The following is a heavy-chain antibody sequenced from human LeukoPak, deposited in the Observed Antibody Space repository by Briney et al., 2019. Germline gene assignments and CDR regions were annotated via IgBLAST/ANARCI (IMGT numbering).Heavy chain of an antibody. CDR3: ASGTDYGGNSGSIYYYYYMDV. V-gene: IGHV4-59*13. CDR1: GGSISSYY. D-gene: IGHD4-23*01. CDR2: IYYSGST. Sequence: PSETLSLTCTVSGGSISSYYWSWIRQPPGKGLEWIGYIYYSGSTNYNPSLKSRVTISVDTSKNQFSLKLSSVTAGDTAVYYCASGTDYGGNSGSIYYYYYMDVWGKGTTVTVSS. J-gene: IGHJ6*03.